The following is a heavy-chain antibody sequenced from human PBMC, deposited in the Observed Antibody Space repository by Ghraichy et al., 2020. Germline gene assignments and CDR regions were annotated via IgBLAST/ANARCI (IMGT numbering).Heavy chain of an antibody. CDR1: GGSISSYY. CDR3: ARFGITIFGVVTQFDP. Sequence: SETLSLTCTVSGGSISSYYWSWIRQPPGKGLEWIGYIYYSGSTNYNPSLKSRVTISVDTSKNQFSLKLSSVTTADTAVYYCARFGITIFGVVTQFDPWGQGTLVTVSS. CDR2: IYYSGST. J-gene: IGHJ5*02. D-gene: IGHD3-3*01. V-gene: IGHV4-59*01.